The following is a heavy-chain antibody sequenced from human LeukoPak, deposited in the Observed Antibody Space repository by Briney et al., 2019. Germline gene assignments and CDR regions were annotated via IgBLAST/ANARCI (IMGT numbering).Heavy chain of an antibody. CDR1: GYTFTSYG. CDR3: ARLSSWSTLDY. CDR2: ISAYNGNT. J-gene: IGHJ4*02. V-gene: IGHV1-18*01. D-gene: IGHD6-13*01. Sequence: GASVKVSCKASGYTFTSYGISWVRQAPGQGLEWMGWISAYNGNTNYAQKLQGRVTMTRDMSTSTVYMELSSLRSEDTAVYYCARLSSWSTLDYWGQGTLVTVSS.